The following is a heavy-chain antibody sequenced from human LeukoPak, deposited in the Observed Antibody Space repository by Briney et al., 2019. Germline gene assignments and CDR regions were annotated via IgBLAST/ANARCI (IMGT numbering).Heavy chain of an antibody. V-gene: IGHV3-23*01. CDR1: GLTFSSCA. J-gene: IGHJ4*02. D-gene: IGHD6-19*01. Sequence: GGSLRLSCAASGLTFSSCAMSWVRQSPGKGLEWVSAISGSGGGTYYADSVKGRFTISRDNSKNTLYLQMSSLRVGDTAIYYCAKVPSGWYHLDYLGQGTLVTVSS. CDR3: AKVPSGWYHLDY. CDR2: ISGSGGGT.